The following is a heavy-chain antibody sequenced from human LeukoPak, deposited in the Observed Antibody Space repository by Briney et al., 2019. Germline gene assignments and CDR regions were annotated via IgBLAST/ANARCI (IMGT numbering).Heavy chain of an antibody. CDR1: GFTFDDYA. CDR3: AKGPHYGSSGSYQVYFDY. V-gene: IGHV3-9*01. D-gene: IGHD3-22*01. Sequence: GGSLRLSCAASGFTFDDYAMHWVRQAPGKGLEWVSGIGWNSGSIGYADSVKGRFTISRDNAKNALYLQMNSLRAEDTALYYCAKGPHYGSSGSYQVYFDYWGQGTLVTVSS. J-gene: IGHJ4*02. CDR2: IGWNSGSI.